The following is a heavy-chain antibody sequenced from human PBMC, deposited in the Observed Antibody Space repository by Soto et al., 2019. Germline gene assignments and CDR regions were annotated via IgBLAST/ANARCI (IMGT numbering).Heavy chain of an antibody. D-gene: IGHD3-3*01. CDR2: VYYNGFT. CDR1: GGSITSSNYY. CDR3: ARQDDFWSGSNWFDP. Sequence: QLQLQQSGPGLAKPSEILSLTCTVSGGSITSSNYYWGWIRQPPGKGLEWIGNVYYNGFTYYNPSLKSRVTISVDTSKNHFSLKLTSVTAADTAVYYCARQDDFWSGSNWFDPWGQGTLVTVSS. V-gene: IGHV4-39*01. J-gene: IGHJ5*02.